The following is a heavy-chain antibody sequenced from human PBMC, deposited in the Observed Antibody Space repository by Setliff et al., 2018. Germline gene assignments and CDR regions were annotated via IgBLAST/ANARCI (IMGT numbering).Heavy chain of an antibody. CDR1: GYSFTSYY. J-gene: IGHJ4*02. CDR2: INTGGGSA. V-gene: IGHV1-46*01. D-gene: IGHD2-8*01. CDR3: ARLVRYRTRTACQKVAGDES. Sequence: ASVKVSCKASGYSFTSYYMYWVRQAPGQGLEWMGTINTGGGSASIVDQFQGRVTMTRDTSTSTVYMELSSLTSDDTAVYFCARLVRYRTRTACQKVAGDESWGQGALVTVSS.